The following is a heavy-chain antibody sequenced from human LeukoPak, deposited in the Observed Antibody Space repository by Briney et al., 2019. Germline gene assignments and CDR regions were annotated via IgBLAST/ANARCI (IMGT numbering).Heavy chain of an antibody. CDR1: GFTFSSYW. Sequence: GGSLRLSCAASGFTFSSYWMSWVRQAPGKGLEWVANIKQDGSEKYYVDSVKGRFTISRGNAKNSLYLQMNSLRAEDTAVYYCARDSDNGEIDYWGQGTLVTVSS. D-gene: IGHD1-1*01. CDR2: IKQDGSEK. J-gene: IGHJ4*02. CDR3: ARDSDNGEIDY. V-gene: IGHV3-7*01.